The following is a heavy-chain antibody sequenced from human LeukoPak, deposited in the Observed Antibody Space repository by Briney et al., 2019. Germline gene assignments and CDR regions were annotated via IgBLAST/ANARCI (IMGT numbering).Heavy chain of an antibody. Sequence: GGSLRLSCAASGFSLSSYAMSWVRQAPGKGLEWLSSISGSGEETYIADSVKGRFTISRDNSKKTLFLHMTSLKDGDTAVYYCARSLRHCTSTGCPLYYYMDVWGKGTTVTVSS. J-gene: IGHJ6*03. CDR1: GFSLSSYA. V-gene: IGHV3-23*01. CDR3: ARSLRHCTSTGCPLYYYMDV. CDR2: ISGSGEET. D-gene: IGHD2-2*01.